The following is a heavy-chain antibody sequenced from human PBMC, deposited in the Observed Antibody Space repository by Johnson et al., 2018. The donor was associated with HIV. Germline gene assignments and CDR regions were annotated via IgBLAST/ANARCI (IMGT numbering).Heavy chain of an antibody. CDR2: IRYDGSNK. CDR1: GFTFSSYG. V-gene: IGHV3-30*02. CDR3: ARAGQQWLDDAFDI. D-gene: IGHD6-19*01. Sequence: QVQLVESGGGVVQPGGSLRLSCAASGFTFSSYGMHWVRQAPGKGLEWVAIIRYDGSNKYYADSVKGRFTISRDNSKNTLYLQMNSLRAEDTAVYYCARAGQQWLDDAFDIWGQGTMVTVSS. J-gene: IGHJ3*02.